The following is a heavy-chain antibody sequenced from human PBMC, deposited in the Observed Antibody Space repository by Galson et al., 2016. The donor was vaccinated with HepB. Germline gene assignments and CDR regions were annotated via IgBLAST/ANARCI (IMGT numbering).Heavy chain of an antibody. D-gene: IGHD1-26*01. CDR3: ATFDREADMWDLLT. CDR2: FDPEDGET. V-gene: IGHV1-24*01. Sequence: SVKVSCKVSGYTLTELSMHWVRQAPGKGPEWMGGFDPEDGETIYAQKFQGRVTMTEDTSTDTVYMELSSLRSEDTAVYYCATFDREADMWDLLTWGQGTLVTVSS. J-gene: IGHJ5*02. CDR1: GYTLTELS.